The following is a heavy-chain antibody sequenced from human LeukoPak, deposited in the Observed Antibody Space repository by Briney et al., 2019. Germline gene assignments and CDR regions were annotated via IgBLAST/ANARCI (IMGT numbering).Heavy chain of an antibody. CDR3: ARDIFYDSSTYANDAFDV. CDR1: GASISSTTYY. CDR2: IYTSGST. V-gene: IGHV4-61*02. J-gene: IGHJ3*01. D-gene: IGHD3-22*01. Sequence: SETLSLTCSVSGASISSTTYYWIWIRQPAGKGLEWIGRIYTSGSTNYNPSLKSRVTISVDTSKNQFSLKLSSVTAADTAVYYCARDIFYDSSTYANDAFDVWGQGTMVTVSS.